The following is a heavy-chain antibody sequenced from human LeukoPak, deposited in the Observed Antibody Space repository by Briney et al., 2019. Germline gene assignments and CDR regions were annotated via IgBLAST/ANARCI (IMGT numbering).Heavy chain of an antibody. CDR3: ARGGTLGYSSGRIDY. D-gene: IGHD6-19*01. CDR2: IYSAGNT. CDR1: GFTVSSNN. J-gene: IGHJ4*02. Sequence: GSLRLSCVASGFTVSSNNMSWVRQAPGKGLEWVSVIYSAGNTYYADSVKGRFTISRHNSENTLYLHMNSLRVEDTAVYFCARGGTLGYSSGRIDYWGQGTLVTVSS. V-gene: IGHV3-53*04.